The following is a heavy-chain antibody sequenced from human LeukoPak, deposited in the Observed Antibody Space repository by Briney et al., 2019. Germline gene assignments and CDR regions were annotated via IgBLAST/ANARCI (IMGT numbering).Heavy chain of an antibody. CDR2: INPNSGGT. CDR1: GYTFTGYY. Sequence: GASVEVSCKASGYTFTGYYMHWVRQAPGQGLEWMGWINPNSGGTNYAQKFQGRVTMTRDTSIGTAYMELSRLRSDDTAVYYCARDSNSSGLDYWGQGTLVTVSS. V-gene: IGHV1-2*02. J-gene: IGHJ4*02. CDR3: ARDSNSSGLDY. D-gene: IGHD6-19*01.